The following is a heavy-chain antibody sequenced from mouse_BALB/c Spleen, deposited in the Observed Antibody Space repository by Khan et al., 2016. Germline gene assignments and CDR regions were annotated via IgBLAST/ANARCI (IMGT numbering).Heavy chain of an antibody. CDR2: ISSGGNT. CDR3: TRGVTTVVDYFDY. CDR1: GFTFSSYA. J-gene: IGHJ2*01. D-gene: IGHD1-1*01. Sequence: EVELVESGGGLVKPGGSLKLSCAASGFTFSSYAMSWVRQTPEKRLEWVASISSGGNTFYPDSLKGRFTISRDNARNILYLQMSSRGSEDTAMYYCTRGVTTVVDYFDYWGQGTTLTVSS. V-gene: IGHV5-6-5*01.